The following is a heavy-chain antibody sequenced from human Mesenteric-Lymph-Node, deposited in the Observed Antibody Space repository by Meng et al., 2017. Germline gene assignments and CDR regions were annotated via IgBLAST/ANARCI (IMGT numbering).Heavy chain of an antibody. CDR1: GGSFSGYY. CDR3: ARLNNYDYAHALDI. D-gene: IGHD3-16*01. V-gene: IGHV4-34*01. CDR2: INHSGST. Sequence: SETLSLTCAVYGGSFSGYYWSWIRQPPGKGLEWIGEINHSGSTNYNPSLKSRVTISVDTSKNQFSLKLSSVTAADTAVYYCARLNNYDYAHALDIWGQGTMVTVSS. J-gene: IGHJ3*02.